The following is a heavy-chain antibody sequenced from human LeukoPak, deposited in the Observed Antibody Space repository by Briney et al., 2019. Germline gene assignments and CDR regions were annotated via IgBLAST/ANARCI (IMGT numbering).Heavy chain of an antibody. D-gene: IGHD6-6*01. CDR3: ATASID. CDR1: GYTFTDYY. CDR2: VGPADGKT. J-gene: IGHJ4*02. Sequence: ASVKVSCKVSGYTFTDYYMHWVQQAPGKGLEWVGLVGPADGKTIYAEKFQGRVTITADTSTDTAYMELSSLRSEDTAVYYCATASIDWGQGTLVTVSS. V-gene: IGHV1-69-2*01.